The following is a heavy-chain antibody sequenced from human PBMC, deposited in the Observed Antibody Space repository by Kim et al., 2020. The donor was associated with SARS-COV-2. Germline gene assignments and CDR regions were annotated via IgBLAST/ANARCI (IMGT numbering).Heavy chain of an antibody. Sequence: SQTLSLTCTVSGGSISSGGYYWSWIRQHPGKGLEWIGYIYYSGSTYYNPSLKSRVTISVDTSKNQFSLKLSSVTAADTAVYYCARDSITMVRGVAPYYYYYNGMDVWGQGTTVTVSS. D-gene: IGHD3-10*01. CDR2: IYYSGST. V-gene: IGHV4-31*03. CDR3: ARDSITMVRGVAPYYYYYNGMDV. CDR1: GGSISSGGYY. J-gene: IGHJ6*02.